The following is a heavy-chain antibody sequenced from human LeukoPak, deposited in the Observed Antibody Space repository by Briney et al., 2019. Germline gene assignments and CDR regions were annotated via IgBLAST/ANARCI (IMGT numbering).Heavy chain of an antibody. Sequence: GVPLRLFCAASGFTVSSNYMSCVREAPERGREWFSVIYSGGSTYYADSVKGRSTISRDNSKNTLYLQMNSLRAEDTAVYYCARDGGSSSASYYYYCYLDVWGKGTTVTVSS. J-gene: IGHJ6*03. D-gene: IGHD6-6*01. CDR1: GFTVSSNY. CDR3: ARDGGSSSASYYYYCYLDV. V-gene: IGHV3-66*02. CDR2: IYSGGST.